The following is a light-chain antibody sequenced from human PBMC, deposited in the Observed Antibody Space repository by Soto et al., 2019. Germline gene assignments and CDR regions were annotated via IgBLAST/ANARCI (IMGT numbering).Light chain of an antibody. J-gene: IGKJ4*01. CDR1: QSISSY. CDR2: AAS. V-gene: IGKV1-39*01. CDR3: QQGYSIHALT. Sequence: DIQMTQSPSSLSASVGDRVTITCRASQSISSYLNWYQQKPGKAPKLLIYAASTLQSGVPGRFRGSGSETEFTLTITYLQPEDFATYYCQQGYSIHALTFGGGTKVELK.